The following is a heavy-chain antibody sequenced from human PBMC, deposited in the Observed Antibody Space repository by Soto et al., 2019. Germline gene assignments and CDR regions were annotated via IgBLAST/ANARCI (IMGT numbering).Heavy chain of an antibody. J-gene: IGHJ6*02. Sequence: QVQLVQSGAEVKKPGASVKVSCKVSGYTLTELSMHWVRQAPGKGLEWMGGFDPEDGETIYAQKFQGRVTMTEDTSTDTAYMELSSLRSEYTAVYYCATLSGATIRYYYYYGMDVWGQGTTVTVSS. CDR1: GYTLTELS. V-gene: IGHV1-24*01. CDR2: FDPEDGET. CDR3: ATLSGATIRYYYYYGMDV. D-gene: IGHD5-12*01.